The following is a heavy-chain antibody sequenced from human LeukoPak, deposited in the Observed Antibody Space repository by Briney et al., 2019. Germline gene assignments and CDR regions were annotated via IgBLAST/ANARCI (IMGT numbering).Heavy chain of an antibody. CDR3: ASLHFSSGWTFDY. Sequence: PSETLSLTCTVSGGSISSYHWNWIRQPPGKGLEWIGYIYYSGSTNYNPSLKSRLTISVDTSKNQFSLKLSSVTAADTAVYYCASLHFSSGWTFDYWGQGTLVTVSS. V-gene: IGHV4-59*12. J-gene: IGHJ4*02. CDR2: IYYSGST. D-gene: IGHD6-19*01. CDR1: GGSISSYH.